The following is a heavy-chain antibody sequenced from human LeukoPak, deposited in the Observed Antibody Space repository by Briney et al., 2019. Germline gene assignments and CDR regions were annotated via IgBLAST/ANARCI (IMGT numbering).Heavy chain of an antibody. Sequence: GASVKVSCKASGGTFSSYAISWVRQAPGQGLEWMGWISAYNGNTNYAQKLQGRVTMTTDTSTSTAYMELRSLRSDDTAVYYCARDLLLSGVQYYYYGMDVWGQGTTVTVSS. J-gene: IGHJ6*02. D-gene: IGHD3-10*01. CDR2: ISAYNGNT. CDR1: GGTFSSYA. V-gene: IGHV1-18*01. CDR3: ARDLLLSGVQYYYYGMDV.